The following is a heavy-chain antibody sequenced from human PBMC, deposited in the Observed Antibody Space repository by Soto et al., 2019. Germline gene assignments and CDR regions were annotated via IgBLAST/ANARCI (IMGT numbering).Heavy chain of an antibody. D-gene: IGHD1-1*01. CDR3: ARRYGYSFDY. Sequence: SETLSLTCTVSGGSISGDYWSWIRQPPGKGLEWIGYMYNTGSTVYNPSFKSRVTISVDTSKNQFSLKLSSVTAADTAVYYCARRYGYSFDYWGQGTLVTVS. V-gene: IGHV4-59*08. CDR2: MYNTGST. CDR1: GGSISGDY. J-gene: IGHJ4*02.